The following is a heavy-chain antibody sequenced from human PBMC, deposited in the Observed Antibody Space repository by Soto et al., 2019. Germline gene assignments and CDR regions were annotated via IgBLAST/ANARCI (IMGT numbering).Heavy chain of an antibody. CDR3: ARYSGSNTRAFDI. Sequence: PGGSLRLSCEASGFTFSDSYMTWIRQAPGKGLEWLSYISSYSTYANYADSVKGRFTISRDNANNSLYLQMSGLRAEDTAVYYCARYSGSNTRAFDIWGKGTMVTVSS. CDR1: GFTFSDSY. CDR2: ISSYSTYA. V-gene: IGHV3-11*03. J-gene: IGHJ3*02. D-gene: IGHD1-26*01.